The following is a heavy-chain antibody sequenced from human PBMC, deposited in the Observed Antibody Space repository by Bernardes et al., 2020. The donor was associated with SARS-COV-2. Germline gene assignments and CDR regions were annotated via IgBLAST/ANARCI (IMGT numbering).Heavy chain of an antibody. CDR3: ARGGTYYDFWSGLVNYYYGMDV. CDR2: ITWSGGRT. J-gene: IGHJ6*02. CDR1: GFIFDDYA. V-gene: IGHV3-20*04. D-gene: IGHD3-3*01. Sequence: GGSLRLSCAASGFIFDDYAMSWVRQVPGKGLEWVSGITWSGGRTGYADSVKGRFTISRDNAKNSLYLQMNSLRAEDTAVYYCARGGTYYDFWSGLVNYYYGMDVWGQGTTVTVSS.